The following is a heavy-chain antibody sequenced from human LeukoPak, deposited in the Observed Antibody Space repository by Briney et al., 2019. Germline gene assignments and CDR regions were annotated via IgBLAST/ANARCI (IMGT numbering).Heavy chain of an antibody. D-gene: IGHD3-10*01. CDR2: TYHSGRT. CDR1: GGSISSNNW. J-gene: IGHJ4*02. V-gene: IGHV4-4*02. Sequence: SETLSLTCAVSGGSISSNNWWSWVRQPPGKGLEWIGETYHSGRTNYNPSLKSRVTISVDKSKNQLSLELGFVTAADTAVYYCARHGDCYFDYWGQGSLVTVSS. CDR3: ARHGDCYFDY.